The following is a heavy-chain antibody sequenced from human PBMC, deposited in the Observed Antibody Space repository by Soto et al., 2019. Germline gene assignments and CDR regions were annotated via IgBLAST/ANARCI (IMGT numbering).Heavy chain of an antibody. V-gene: IGHV4-31*03. J-gene: IGHJ2*01. CDR3: ARDPSVANYWYFDL. CDR1: GGSISSGGNY. CDR2: IYHSGST. D-gene: IGHD2-15*01. Sequence: QVQLQESGPGLVKPSQTLSLTCTVSGGSISSGGNYWSWIRQHPGKGLEWIGYIYHSGSTYYNPSLKSRVTISVDTSKNQFSLKLSSVTAADTAVYYCARDPSVANYWYFDLWGRGTLVTVSS.